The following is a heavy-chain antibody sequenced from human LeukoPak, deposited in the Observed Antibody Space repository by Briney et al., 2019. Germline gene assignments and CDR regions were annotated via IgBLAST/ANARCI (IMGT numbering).Heavy chain of an antibody. V-gene: IGHV3-23*01. CDR1: GFTFSDYA. CDR2: ISGSGGST. Sequence: GGSLRLSCAVSGFTFSDYAMSWVRQAPGKGLEWVSTISGSGGSTYSADSVKGRFTISRDNSKNTLYLQMNSLRAEDTAVYYCARGNAGNFDYWGQGTLVTVSS. D-gene: IGHD2-2*01. J-gene: IGHJ4*02. CDR3: ARGNAGNFDY.